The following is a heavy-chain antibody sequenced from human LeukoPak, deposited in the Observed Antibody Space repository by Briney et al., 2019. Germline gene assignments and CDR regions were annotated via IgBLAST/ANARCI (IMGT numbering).Heavy chain of an antibody. V-gene: IGHV3-7*01. D-gene: IGHD3-10*01. CDR1: GFTFSSYW. CDR2: IKQDGSEK. Sequence: GGSLRLSCAASGFTFSSYWMSWVRQAPGKGLEWVANIKQDGSEKNYVDSVKGRFTISRDNAKNSLYLQMNSLRAEDTAVYYCARDKGLLWFGESTDYFDHWGQGTLVTVSS. J-gene: IGHJ4*02. CDR3: ARDKGLLWFGESTDYFDH.